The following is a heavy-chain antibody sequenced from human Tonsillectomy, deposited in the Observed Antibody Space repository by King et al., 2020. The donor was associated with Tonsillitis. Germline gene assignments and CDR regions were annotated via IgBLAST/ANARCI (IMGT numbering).Heavy chain of an antibody. D-gene: IGHD1-26*01. CDR1: GGSFSGYY. CDR3: ARRGAGATRYWYFDL. Sequence: VQLQQWGAGLLKPSETLSLTCAVYGGSFSGYYWSWIRQPPGKGLEWIGEINHRGSTNYNPSLKSRVTISVDTSKNQFSLKLSSVTAADTAVYYCARRGAGATRYWYFDLWGRGTLVTVSS. CDR2: INHRGST. J-gene: IGHJ2*01. V-gene: IGHV4-34*01.